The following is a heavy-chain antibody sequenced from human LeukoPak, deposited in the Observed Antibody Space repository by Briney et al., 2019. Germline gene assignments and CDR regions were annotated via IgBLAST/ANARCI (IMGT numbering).Heavy chain of an antibody. Sequence: GGSLRLSCAASGFTFSTYGMHWVRQAPGKGLEWVAVIWSDGTNRFYADSVKGRFTFSRDNSKNTLSLQMNSLRAEDTAVYYCVKEGGPFDAFDIWGHGTMVTVSS. J-gene: IGHJ3*02. CDR1: GFTFSTYG. V-gene: IGHV3-33*06. CDR3: VKEGGPFDAFDI. CDR2: IWSDGTNR.